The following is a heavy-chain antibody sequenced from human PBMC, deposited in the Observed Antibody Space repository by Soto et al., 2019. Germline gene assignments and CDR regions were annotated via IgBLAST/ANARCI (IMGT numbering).Heavy chain of an antibody. V-gene: IGHV1-69*13. J-gene: IGHJ6*02. Sequence: VASVKVSFKASGGTFSSYAISWVRQAPGQGLEWMGGIIPIFGTANYAQKFQGRVTITADESTSTAYMELSSLRSEDTAVYYCARGERTQYYYYYGMDVWGQGTTVTVSS. CDR1: GGTFSSYA. CDR2: IIPIFGTA. CDR3: ARGERTQYYYYYGMDV.